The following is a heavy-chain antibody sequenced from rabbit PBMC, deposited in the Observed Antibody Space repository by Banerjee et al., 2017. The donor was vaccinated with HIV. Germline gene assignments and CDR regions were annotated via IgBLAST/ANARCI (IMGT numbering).Heavy chain of an antibody. D-gene: IGHD4-1*01. V-gene: IGHV1S45*01. CDR3: VRDRGSGLYFNL. CDR2: INSSSGNT. CDR1: GFSFSNKYV. J-gene: IGHJ4*01. Sequence: QEQLEESGGDLVKPEGSLTLTCTASGFSFSNKYVMCWVRQAPGKGLEWIACINSSSGNTVYATWAKGRFTISKTSSTTVTLQMTSLTAADTATYFCVRDRGSGLYFNLWGPGTLVTVS.